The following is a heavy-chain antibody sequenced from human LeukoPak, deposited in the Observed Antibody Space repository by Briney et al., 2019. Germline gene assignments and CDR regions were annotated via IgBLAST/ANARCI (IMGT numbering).Heavy chain of an antibody. CDR3: AKAYGSGTWALAG. Sequence: GGSLRLSCAASGFTFSNYGMHWVRQAPGKGLEWVAFIRYDGSNKYYADSVKGRFTISRDNSKNTLYLQMNSLRAEDTAVYYCAKAYGSGTWALAGWGQGTLVTVSS. V-gene: IGHV3-30*02. J-gene: IGHJ4*02. CDR1: GFTFSNYG. CDR2: IRYDGSNK. D-gene: IGHD3-10*01.